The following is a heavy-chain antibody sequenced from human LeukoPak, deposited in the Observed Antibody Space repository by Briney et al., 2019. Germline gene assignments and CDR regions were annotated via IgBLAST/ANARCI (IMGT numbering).Heavy chain of an antibody. V-gene: IGHV4-61*02. CDR1: RGSISSASYY. CDR3: VRDRPHSYPVEGNWLDP. Sequence: SQTLSLTCTVSRGSISSASYYWSWIRQPAGKGLEWIGRIYTSGTATYNPSLQSRVTISVDTSKNQFSLRLSSVPAADTAVYYCVRDRPHSYPVEGNWLDPWGQGTLVTVSS. D-gene: IGHD3-16*02. J-gene: IGHJ5*02. CDR2: IYTSGTA.